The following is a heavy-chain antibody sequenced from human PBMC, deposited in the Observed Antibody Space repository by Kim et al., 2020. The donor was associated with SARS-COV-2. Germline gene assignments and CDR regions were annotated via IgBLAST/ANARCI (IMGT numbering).Heavy chain of an antibody. J-gene: IGHJ3*02. CDR2: SSSSSI. Sequence: SSSSSISYAESVKGRFTISRDNAKNSLYLQMNSLRAEDTAVYYCARDLQIWGQGTMVTVSS. CDR3: ARDLQI. V-gene: IGHV3-21*01.